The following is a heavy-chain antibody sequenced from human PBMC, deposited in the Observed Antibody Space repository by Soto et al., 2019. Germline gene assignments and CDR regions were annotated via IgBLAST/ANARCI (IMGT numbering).Heavy chain of an antibody. CDR1: GGSISGDH. V-gene: IGHV4-59*01. Sequence: XETLSLTCTVSGGSISGDHWNWIRQPPGKGLEWIAYVSSSGSTKYNPSLKSRVTISIDTTKNQFSLRLSSVTAADTAVYYCASGFYDSRGYSEAFDIWGQGTKVTVSS. J-gene: IGHJ3*02. D-gene: IGHD3-22*01. CDR2: VSSSGST. CDR3: ASGFYDSRGYSEAFDI.